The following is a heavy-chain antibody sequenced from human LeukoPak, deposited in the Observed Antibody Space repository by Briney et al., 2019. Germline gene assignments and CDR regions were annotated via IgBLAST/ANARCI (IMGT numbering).Heavy chain of an antibody. D-gene: IGHD3-10*01. CDR1: GFTFSSYA. J-gene: IGHJ4*02. CDR3: ARAGGSPSGFDY. Sequence: GGSLRLSCAASGFTFSSYAMHWVRQAPGKGLEWVAVISYDGSNKYYADSVKGRFTISRDNSKNTLYLQMNSLRAEDTAVYYCARAGGSPSGFDYWGQGTLVTVSS. V-gene: IGHV3-30-3*01. CDR2: ISYDGSNK.